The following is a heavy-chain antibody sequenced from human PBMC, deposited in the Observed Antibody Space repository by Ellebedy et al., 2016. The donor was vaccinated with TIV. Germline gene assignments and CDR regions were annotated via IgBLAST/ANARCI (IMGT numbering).Heavy chain of an antibody. CDR1: GGSISSSSYY. Sequence: SETLSLTXTVSGGSISSSSYYWGWIRQPPGKGLEWIGSIYYSGSTYYNPSLKSRVTISVDTSKNQFSLKLSSVTAADTAVYYCARDCGVVAAQGMDVWGQGTTVTVSS. CDR3: ARDCGVVAAQGMDV. J-gene: IGHJ6*02. V-gene: IGHV4-39*07. CDR2: IYYSGST. D-gene: IGHD2-15*01.